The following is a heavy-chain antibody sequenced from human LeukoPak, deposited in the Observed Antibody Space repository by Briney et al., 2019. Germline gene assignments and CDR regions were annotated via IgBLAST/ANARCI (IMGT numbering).Heavy chain of an antibody. V-gene: IGHV4-59*01. D-gene: IGHD5-12*01. J-gene: IGHJ4*02. CDR1: GGSISSYY. CDR2: IYYSGST. Sequence: PSETLSLTCTVSGGSISSYYWSWIRQPPGKGLEWIGYIYYSGSTNYNPSLKSRVTISVDTSKNQFSLKLSSVTAADTAVYYCARGVGGYSGYGDSDYWGQGTLVTVSS. CDR3: ARGVGGYSGYGDSDY.